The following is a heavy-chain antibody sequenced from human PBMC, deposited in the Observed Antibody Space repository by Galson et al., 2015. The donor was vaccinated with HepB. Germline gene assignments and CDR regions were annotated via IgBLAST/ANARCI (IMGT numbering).Heavy chain of an antibody. Sequence: SLRLSCAASGFTFSSYGMHWVRQAPGKGLEWVAVISYDGSNKYYADSVKGRFTISRDNSKNTLYLQMNSLRAEDTAVYYCAKDSPIFGVGHYFDYWGQGTLVTVSS. CDR3: AKDSPIFGVGHYFDY. CDR2: ISYDGSNK. CDR1: GFTFSSYG. D-gene: IGHD3-3*01. V-gene: IGHV3-30*18. J-gene: IGHJ4*02.